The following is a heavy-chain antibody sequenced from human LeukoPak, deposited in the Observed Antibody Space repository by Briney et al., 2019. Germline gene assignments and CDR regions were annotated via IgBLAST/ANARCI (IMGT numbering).Heavy chain of an antibody. J-gene: IGHJ4*02. Sequence: SQTLSLTCAISGDSVSSNSAVWIWIRQSPSRGLEWLGRTYYRSKWYNDYAVSVQNRIAVNPDTSKNQFSLQLNSVTPEDTAVYYCALSASYYWAGGFDYWGQGTLVTVSS. CDR2: TYYRSKWYN. D-gene: IGHD1-26*01. CDR1: GDSVSSNSAV. V-gene: IGHV6-1*01. CDR3: ALSASYYWAGGFDY.